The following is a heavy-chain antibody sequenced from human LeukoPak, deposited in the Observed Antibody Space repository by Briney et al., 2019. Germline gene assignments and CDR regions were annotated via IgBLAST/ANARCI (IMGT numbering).Heavy chain of an antibody. V-gene: IGHV3-7*01. CDR1: GFTFSAYY. J-gene: IGHJ4*02. CDR2: IRQDEGEK. D-gene: IGHD4-17*01. Sequence: GGSLRLSCAASGFTFSAYYMSWVRQAPGKGLEWVANIRQDEGEKFYVDSVKGRFTISRDTAKNSLYLQMNSLRVEDTAVYNCARLRDTVTSASDYWGQGTLVTVSS. CDR3: ARLRDTVTSASDY.